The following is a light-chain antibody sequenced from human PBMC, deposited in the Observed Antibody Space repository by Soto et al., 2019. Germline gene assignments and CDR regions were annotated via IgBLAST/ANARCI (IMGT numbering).Light chain of an antibody. Sequence: DIQMTQSPSSVSASVGDRVSITCRASQGISSWLAWYQQKPGRATKLLIYTGSSLQSGVPSRFSGNGSGTDFTITISSLQPEDVGTYYCKQANSFPLTFGGGTKVEIK. CDR3: KQANSFPLT. J-gene: IGKJ4*01. CDR1: QGISSW. V-gene: IGKV1-12*01. CDR2: TGS.